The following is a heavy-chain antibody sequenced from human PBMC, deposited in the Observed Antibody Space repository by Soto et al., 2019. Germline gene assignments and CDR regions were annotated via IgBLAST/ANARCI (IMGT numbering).Heavy chain of an antibody. V-gene: IGHV1-18*01. D-gene: IGHD4-17*01. CDR3: ARDRQNYGSLDY. CDR1: GYTLSNNYG. Sequence: QVQLVQSGAEVKNPGASVKVSCRASGYTLSNNYGISWVRQAAGQGLEWMGWINSYNGVTNNARKSQDRVTLTTDTSTTTAYMELRSLRSDDTAIYYCARDRQNYGSLDYWGQGTLVTVSS. CDR2: INSYNGVT. J-gene: IGHJ4*02.